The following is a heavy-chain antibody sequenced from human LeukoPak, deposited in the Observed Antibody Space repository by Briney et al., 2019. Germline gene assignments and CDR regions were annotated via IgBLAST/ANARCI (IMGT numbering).Heavy chain of an antibody. CDR3: ARDPWVVVAATNYYYYYMDV. J-gene: IGHJ6*03. CDR1: GYTFTSYG. V-gene: IGHV1-18*01. Sequence: GASVKVSCKASGYTFTSYGISWVRQAPGQGLEGMGWISAYNGNTNYAQKLQGRVTMTTDTSTRTAYMELRSLRSDDTAVYYCARDPWVVVAATNYYYYYMDVWGKGTTVTVSS. CDR2: ISAYNGNT. D-gene: IGHD2-15*01.